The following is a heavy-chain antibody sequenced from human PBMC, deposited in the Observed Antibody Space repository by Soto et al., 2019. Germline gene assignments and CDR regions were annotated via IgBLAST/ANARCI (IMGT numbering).Heavy chain of an antibody. J-gene: IGHJ6*02. CDR3: ARVLVRGVIPAKAYYYYYGMDV. CDR1: GFTFSSYA. D-gene: IGHD3-10*01. Sequence: LRLSCAPSGFTFSSYAMHWVRQAPGKALARVAVISYDGSNKYYADSVTGRFTISRHNYKNTLYLRMNSLRAEETAVYYRARVLVRGVIPAKAYYYYYGMDVCGQGTTVTVYS. CDR2: ISYDGSNK. V-gene: IGHV3-30-3*01.